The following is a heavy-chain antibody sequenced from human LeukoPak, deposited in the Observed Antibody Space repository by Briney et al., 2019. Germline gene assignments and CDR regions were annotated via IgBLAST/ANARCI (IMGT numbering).Heavy chain of an antibody. D-gene: IGHD3-10*01. V-gene: IGHV5-51*01. CDR2: IYPGDSDT. J-gene: IGHJ5*02. CDR1: GYSFTNYW. Sequence: GESLKISCKGSGYSFTNYWIGWVRQMPGKGLEWMGIIYPGDSDTRYSPSFQGQVTISADKSISTAYLQWSSLKASDTAMYYCARLTMVRGALNWFDPWGQGTLVTVSS. CDR3: ARLTMVRGALNWFDP.